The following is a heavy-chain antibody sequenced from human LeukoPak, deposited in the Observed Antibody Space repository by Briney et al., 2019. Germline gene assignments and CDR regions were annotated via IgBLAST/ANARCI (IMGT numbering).Heavy chain of an antibody. V-gene: IGHV4-39*07. CDR3: ARGDYPFDY. J-gene: IGHJ4*02. Sequence: SETLSLTCTVSGGSISSSSYFWGWIRQPPGKGLGWIGSIYYSGITYYNPSLKGRVTISVDTSKNQFSLKLSSVTAADTAVYYCARGDYPFDYWGQGTLVTVSS. D-gene: IGHD4-17*01. CDR1: GGSISSSSYF. CDR2: IYYSGIT.